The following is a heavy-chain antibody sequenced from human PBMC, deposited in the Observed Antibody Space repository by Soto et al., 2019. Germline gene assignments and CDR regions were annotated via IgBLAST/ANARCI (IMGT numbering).Heavy chain of an antibody. V-gene: IGHV3-30-3*01. Sequence: QVQLVESGGGVVQPGRSLRLSCAASGFTFSSYAMHWVRQAPGKGLEWVAVVSYDGSNKYYADSVKGRFTISRDNSKNTRYLQMNSLRAEDTAVYYWARARGWIPHLVWGQGTLVTVSS. J-gene: IGHJ4*02. D-gene: IGHD3-10*01. CDR2: VSYDGSNK. CDR1: GFTFSSYA. CDR3: ARARGWIPHLV.